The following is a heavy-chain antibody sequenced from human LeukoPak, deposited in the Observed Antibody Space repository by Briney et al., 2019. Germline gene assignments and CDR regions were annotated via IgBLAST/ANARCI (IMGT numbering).Heavy chain of an antibody. CDR3: ARAQLLRLENFLDY. V-gene: IGHV3-23*01. J-gene: IGHJ4*02. CDR1: GFTFSSYA. D-gene: IGHD4-23*01. CDR2: ISGSGGNT. Sequence: PGGSLRLSCAASGFTFSSYAMSWVRQAPGKGLEWVSAISGSGGNTYDADSVKGRFTISRDNSKNTLYLQMNSLRAEDTAVYYCARAQLLRLENFLDYWGQGTLVTVSS.